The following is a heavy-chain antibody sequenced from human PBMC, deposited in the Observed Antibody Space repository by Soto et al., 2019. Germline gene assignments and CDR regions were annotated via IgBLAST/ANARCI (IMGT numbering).Heavy chain of an antibody. Sequence: GGSLRLSCEGSGFTFSTSGMHWVRQAPGKGLEWVAVMSYDGNVQYYADSVKGRFTISRDNSKNTLYLQMNSLRPEDTAVYYCAKMGGLPMGPIMYHLDYWGQGTLVTVSS. CDR2: MSYDGNVQ. V-gene: IGHV3-30*18. CDR3: AKMGGLPMGPIMYHLDY. J-gene: IGHJ4*02. D-gene: IGHD2-15*01. CDR1: GFTFSTSG.